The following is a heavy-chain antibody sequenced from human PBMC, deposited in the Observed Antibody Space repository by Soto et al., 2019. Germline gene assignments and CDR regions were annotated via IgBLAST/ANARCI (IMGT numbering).Heavy chain of an antibody. CDR1: GFTFSSYW. V-gene: IGHV3-7*03. J-gene: IGHJ4*02. Sequence: GGSLRLFCAASGFTFSSYWMSWVRQAPGKGLEWVVIIKQDGSEKYYVDSVKGRFTISRDNAKNTLYLQMNSLRAEDTAVYYCARASTHDFWRGYSLWGQGTLVTVSS. CDR2: IKQDGSEK. D-gene: IGHD3-3*01. CDR3: ARASTHDFWRGYSL.